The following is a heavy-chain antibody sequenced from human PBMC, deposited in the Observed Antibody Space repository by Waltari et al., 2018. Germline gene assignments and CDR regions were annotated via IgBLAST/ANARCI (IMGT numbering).Heavy chain of an antibody. D-gene: IGHD6-13*01. V-gene: IGHV1-69*12. CDR2: IIPIFGTA. J-gene: IGHJ6*03. CDR3: ARGEGQQHYMDV. Sequence: QVQLVQSGAEVKKPGSSLKVSCKASGGTFSRYALRWVRQAPGQGLEWMGGIIPIFGTANYAQKFQGRVTITADESTSTAYMELSSLRSEDTAVYYCARGEGQQHYMDVWGKGTTVTVSS. CDR1: GGTFSRYA.